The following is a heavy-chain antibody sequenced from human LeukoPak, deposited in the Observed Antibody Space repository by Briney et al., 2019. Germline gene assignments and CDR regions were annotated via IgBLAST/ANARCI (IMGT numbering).Heavy chain of an antibody. CDR2: IYYSGSI. V-gene: IGHV4-59*08. CDR1: GDAVSRDY. J-gene: IGHJ2*01. D-gene: IGHD2-15*01. Sequence: PSETPSLTCTVSGDAVSRDYWNWIRQPPGKGLEWIGFIYYSGSINYNPSLKSRVTISIDTSKNQFSLKLSSVTAADTAVYYCARRNEYSNYWFFDLWGRGTLVTVSS. CDR3: ARRNEYSNYWFFDL.